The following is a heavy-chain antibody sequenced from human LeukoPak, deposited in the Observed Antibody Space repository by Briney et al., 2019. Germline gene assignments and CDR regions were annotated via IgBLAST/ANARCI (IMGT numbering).Heavy chain of an antibody. CDR2: IFGSGGSP. CDR1: GFTFGSHA. V-gene: IGHV3-23*01. CDR3: GKTTVGYSSGQKPAWPVDY. J-gene: IGHJ4*02. D-gene: IGHD5-18*01. Sequence: PGGSLRLSCEASGFTFGSHAMYWVRQAPGKGLERVAGIFGSGGSPHYADPVKGRFTISRDNSRNTVYLQINSLRAEDTAVYYCGKTTVGYSSGQKPAWPVDYWGQGTLVTVSS.